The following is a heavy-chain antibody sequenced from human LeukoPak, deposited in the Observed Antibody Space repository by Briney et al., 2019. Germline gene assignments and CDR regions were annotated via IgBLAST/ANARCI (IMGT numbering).Heavy chain of an antibody. CDR2: ISSRNEAI. D-gene: IGHD1-14*01. CDR1: GFTFSSYH. J-gene: IGHJ6*02. CDR3: ARDGNRGYDMDV. Sequence: GGSLRLSCAASGFTFSSYHMNWVRQAPGKGLVWVSYISSRNEAIYYADSVKGRFTISRDNAKNSLYLQMNSLRAEDTAVYYCARDGNRGYDMDVWGQGTTVTVSS. V-gene: IGHV3-48*01.